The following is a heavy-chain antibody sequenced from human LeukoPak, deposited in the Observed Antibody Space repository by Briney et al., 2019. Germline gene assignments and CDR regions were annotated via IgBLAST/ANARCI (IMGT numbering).Heavy chain of an antibody. Sequence: ASVKVSCKASGYTFTSYDINWVRQATGQGLERMGWMNPDSGNTGYAQKFQGRVTITRNTSMSTAYMELSSLRSEDTAVYYCARRGYSGSYLGLYYFDYWGQGTLVTVSS. CDR3: ARRGYSGSYLGLYYFDY. CDR1: GYTFTSYD. CDR2: MNPDSGNT. J-gene: IGHJ4*02. V-gene: IGHV1-8*03. D-gene: IGHD1-26*01.